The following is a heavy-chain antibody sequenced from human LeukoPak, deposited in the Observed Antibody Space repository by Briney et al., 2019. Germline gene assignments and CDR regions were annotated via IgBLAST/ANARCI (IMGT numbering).Heavy chain of an antibody. J-gene: IGHJ6*03. Sequence: GGSLRLSCAASGFTFSSYWMSWVRQAPGKGLEWVGFIRSKAYGGTTEYAASVKGRFTISRDDSKSIAYLQMNSLKTEDTAVYYCTRNQVVAATYYYYYYMDVWGKGTTVTISS. CDR3: TRNQVVAATYYYYYYMDV. CDR2: IRSKAYGGTT. CDR1: GFTFSSYW. D-gene: IGHD2-15*01. V-gene: IGHV3-49*04.